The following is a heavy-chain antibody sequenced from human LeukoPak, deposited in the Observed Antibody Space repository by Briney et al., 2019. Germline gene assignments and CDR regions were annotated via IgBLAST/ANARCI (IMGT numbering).Heavy chain of an antibody. CDR2: ISGGGSYI. CDR1: GFTFSSYS. V-gene: IGHV3-21*01. D-gene: IGHD4-17*01. J-gene: IGHJ3*01. Sequence: PGGSLRLSCSVSGFTFSSYSMNWVLRAPGKELQWVSSISGGGSYIFYADSVEGRFSVSRDNAKNSVFLQVISLRAEDTAVYYCARGLGDYDAFDVWGHGRRVTVAS. CDR3: ARGLGDYDAFDV.